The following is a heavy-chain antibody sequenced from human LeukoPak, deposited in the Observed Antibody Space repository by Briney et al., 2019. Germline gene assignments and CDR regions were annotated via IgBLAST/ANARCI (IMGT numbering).Heavy chain of an antibody. Sequence: GGSLRLSCAASGFTFSRYGMQWVRQAPGKGREGVAVISYDGRNKYYADSVKGRFTISRDNSKNTLYLQMNSLRAEDTAVYYCAKDRQDIVVVPAATAYYYGMDVWGQGTTVTVSS. CDR1: GFTFSRYG. J-gene: IGHJ6*02. V-gene: IGHV3-30*18. CDR2: ISYDGRNK. CDR3: AKDRQDIVVVPAATAYYYGMDV. D-gene: IGHD2-2*01.